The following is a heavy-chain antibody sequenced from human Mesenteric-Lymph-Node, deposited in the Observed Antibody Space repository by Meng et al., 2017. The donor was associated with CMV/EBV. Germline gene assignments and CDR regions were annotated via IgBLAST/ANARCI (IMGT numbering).Heavy chain of an antibody. J-gene: IGHJ4*02. Sequence: GESLKISCAASGFTFSSYGMHWVRQAPGKGLEWVSYISSSGSTIYYADSVKGRFTISRDNAKNSLYLQMNSLRAEDTAVYYCARGAPTGDYADYWGQGTLVTVSS. D-gene: IGHD4-17*01. V-gene: IGHV3-48*04. CDR3: ARGAPTGDYADY. CDR2: ISSSGSTI. CDR1: GFTFSSYG.